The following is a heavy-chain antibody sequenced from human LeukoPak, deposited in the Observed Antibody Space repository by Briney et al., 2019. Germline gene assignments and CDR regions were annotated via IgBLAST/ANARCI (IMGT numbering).Heavy chain of an antibody. CDR2: IYYSGST. CDR1: GGSISSYY. Sequence: SSETLSLTCTVSGGSISSYYWSWIRQPPGKGLEWIGYIYYSGSTNYNPSLKSRVTISVDTSKNQFSLKLSSVTAADTAVYYCTYSGSNYPDYWGQGTLVIVSS. V-gene: IGHV4-59*12. D-gene: IGHD1-26*01. CDR3: TYSGSNYPDY. J-gene: IGHJ4*02.